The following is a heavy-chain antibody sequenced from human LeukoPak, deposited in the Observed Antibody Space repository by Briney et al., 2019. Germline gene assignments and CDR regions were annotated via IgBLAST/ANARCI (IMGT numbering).Heavy chain of an antibody. V-gene: IGHV3-30-3*01. Sequence: GGSLRLPCAASGFTFSSYAMHWVRQAPGKGLEWVAVISYDGSNKYYADSVKGRFTISRDNSKNTLYLQMNSLRAEDTAVYYCARELGYYYYGMDVWGQGTTVTVSS. J-gene: IGHJ6*02. CDR1: GFTFSSYA. CDR3: ARELGYYYYGMDV. D-gene: IGHD3-16*01. CDR2: ISYDGSNK.